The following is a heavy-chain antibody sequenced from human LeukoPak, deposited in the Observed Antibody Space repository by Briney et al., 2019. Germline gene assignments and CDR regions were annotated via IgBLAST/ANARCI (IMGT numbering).Heavy chain of an antibody. CDR2: INWNGGST. CDR1: GFTFDDHG. CDR3: ARGADSGYSSDN. V-gene: IGHV3-20*04. D-gene: IGHD3-9*01. J-gene: IGHJ4*02. Sequence: GGSLRLSCAVSGFTFDDHGMSWVRQAPGKGLEWVSGINWNGGSTGYAESVKGRFTISRHNARNSLYLQMNSLRAEDTALYYCARGADSGYSSDNWGQGTLVSVSS.